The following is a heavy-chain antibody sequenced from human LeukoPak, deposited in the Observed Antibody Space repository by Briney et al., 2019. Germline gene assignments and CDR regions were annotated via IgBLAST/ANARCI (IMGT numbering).Heavy chain of an antibody. CDR1: GFTLGDYA. D-gene: IGHD4-17*01. CDR2: IRSNAYGGTT. CDR3: TRGPTVRSGYFYYYMDV. J-gene: IGHJ6*03. Sequence: GGSLRLSCTASGFTLGDYAMSWFRQAPGKGREWVGFIRSNAYGGTTEYAASVKGRFTISRDDSRSIAYLQMNSLKTEDTAVYYCTRGPTVRSGYFYYYMDVWGKGTTVTVSS. V-gene: IGHV3-49*03.